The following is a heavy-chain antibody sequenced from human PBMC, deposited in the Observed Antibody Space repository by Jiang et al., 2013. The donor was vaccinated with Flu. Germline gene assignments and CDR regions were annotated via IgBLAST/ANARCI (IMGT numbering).Heavy chain of an antibody. CDR2: IYYNGNT. CDR3: VRHVAGGWYAY. J-gene: IGHJ4*02. V-gene: IGHV4-59*08. CDR1: GGSLSPHY. Sequence: GLVKPSETLSLTCTVSGGSLSPHYWSWIRQSPEKGLEWVGQIYYNGNTYYNPSLRGRVTISLHASENQISLTLSTVTAADTAVYYCVRHVAGGWYAYWGQGTPVTVSS. D-gene: IGHD6-19*01.